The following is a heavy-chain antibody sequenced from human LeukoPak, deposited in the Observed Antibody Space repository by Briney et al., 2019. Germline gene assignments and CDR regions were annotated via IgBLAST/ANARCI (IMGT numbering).Heavy chain of an antibody. J-gene: IGHJ4*02. CDR1: GSTLTKYA. V-gene: IGHV3-30*02. CDR3: AKVGSGLYGVDY. CDR2: VRYDGSGE. Sequence: GGSLRLSCAASGSTLTKYAMSWVRRAPGKGLEWVTFVRYDGSGEYYAESVKGRFTISRDNSKSTVFLRMKSLRVEDTAIYYCAKVGSGLYGVDYWGQGTLITVSS. D-gene: IGHD6-19*01.